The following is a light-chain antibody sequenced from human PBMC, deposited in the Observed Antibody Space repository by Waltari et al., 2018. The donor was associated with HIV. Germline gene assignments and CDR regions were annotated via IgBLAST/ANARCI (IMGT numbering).Light chain of an antibody. Sequence: QSALTQPPSASGSPGQSVHISCTGPSSDVGASNYVSWFQHHPGNTPKLMIYDVTKRPAGVPDRFSGSKSGNTASLTVSGLQAEDEADYYCASHAGSKDVFGGGTRLTVL. CDR3: ASHAGSKDV. CDR2: DVT. J-gene: IGLJ2*01. V-gene: IGLV2-8*01. CDR1: SSDVGASNY.